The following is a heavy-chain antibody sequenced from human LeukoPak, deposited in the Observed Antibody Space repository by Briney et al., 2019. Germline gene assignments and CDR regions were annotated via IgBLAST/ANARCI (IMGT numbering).Heavy chain of an antibody. Sequence: GGSLRLSCAASGFTFSSYWMSWVRQAPGKGLEWVANIKQDGSEKYYVDSVKGRFTISRDNAKNSLYLQMNSLRAEDTAVYCCARGDRMVFFDYWGQGTLVTVSS. V-gene: IGHV3-7*01. CDR1: GFTFSSYW. CDR2: IKQDGSEK. D-gene: IGHD3-10*01. CDR3: ARGDRMVFFDY. J-gene: IGHJ4*02.